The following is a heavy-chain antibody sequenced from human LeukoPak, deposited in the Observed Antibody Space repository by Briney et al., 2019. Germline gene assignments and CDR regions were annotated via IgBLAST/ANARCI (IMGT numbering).Heavy chain of an antibody. J-gene: IGHJ4*02. Sequence: GGSLRLSCAASGFTFSSYAMSWVRQAPGKGLEWVSAISGSGGSTYYADSVKGRFTISRDNSKNTLYLQMNSLRAEDTAVYYCAKGIAVAGTDASPFDYWGQGTLVTVSS. CDR3: AKGIAVAGTDASPFDY. V-gene: IGHV3-23*01. CDR1: GFTFSSYA. CDR2: ISGSGGST. D-gene: IGHD6-19*01.